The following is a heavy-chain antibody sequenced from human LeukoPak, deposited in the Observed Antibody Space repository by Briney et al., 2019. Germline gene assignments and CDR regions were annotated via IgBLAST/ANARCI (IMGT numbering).Heavy chain of an antibody. D-gene: IGHD3-22*01. J-gene: IGHJ4*02. CDR1: GYTLTELS. CDR2: FDPEDGET. CDR3: ARVAYYYDTSGYYYDLHY. Sequence: ASVKVSCKVSGYTLTELSMHWVRQAPGKGLEWMGGFDPEDGETIYAQKFQGRVTMTEDTSTDTAYMELSSLRSEDTAVYYCARVAYYYDTSGYYYDLHYWGQGTLVTVSS. V-gene: IGHV1-24*01.